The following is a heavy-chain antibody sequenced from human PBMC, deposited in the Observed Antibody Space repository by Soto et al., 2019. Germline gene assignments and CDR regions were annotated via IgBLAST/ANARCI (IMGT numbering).Heavy chain of an antibody. V-gene: IGHV4-4*07. CDR2: INTSGST. J-gene: IGHJ4*02. D-gene: IGHD4-17*01. CDR3: ARGSLSGDYGDYLFDY. Sequence: SETLSLTCTVSGGSISSYYWSWVRQPAGEGLEWIGRINTSGSTNYNPSLMSRVTMSVDTSKNEFSLKLTSVTAADTAVYYCARGSLSGDYGDYLFDYWGQGTLVTVSS. CDR1: GGSISSYY.